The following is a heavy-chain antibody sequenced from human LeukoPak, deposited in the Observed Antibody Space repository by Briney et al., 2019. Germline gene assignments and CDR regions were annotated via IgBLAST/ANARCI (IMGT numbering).Heavy chain of an antibody. Sequence: ASVKVSCKASGYTLTDYYMHWVRQAPGQGLEWMGRIDPNSGGTNYAQKFQGRVTVTRDTSISTVYMELSRPRSDDTAVYYCARVGYYESSGYYEYWGQGTLVTVSS. CDR1: GYTLTDYY. CDR3: ARVGYYESSGYYEY. J-gene: IGHJ4*02. CDR2: IDPNSGGT. V-gene: IGHV1-2*06. D-gene: IGHD3-22*01.